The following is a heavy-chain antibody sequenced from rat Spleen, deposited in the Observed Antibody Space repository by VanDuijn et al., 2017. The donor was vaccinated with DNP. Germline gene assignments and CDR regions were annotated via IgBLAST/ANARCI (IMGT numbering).Heavy chain of an antibody. CDR1: GFTFSDYY. CDR2: LSYNGGTP. D-gene: IGHD1-12*01. J-gene: IGHJ4*01. V-gene: IGHV5-7*01. CDR3: ARHRTIMPYYYAMDA. Sequence: EVLLVESDGGLVQPGRSLKLSCAVSGFTFSDYYMAWVRPAPAKGLEWVATLSYNGGTPYYRDSVKGRFTISRDDSKSMVYLQMDSLGSEDTATYYCARHRTIMPYYYAMDAWGQGASVSVSS.